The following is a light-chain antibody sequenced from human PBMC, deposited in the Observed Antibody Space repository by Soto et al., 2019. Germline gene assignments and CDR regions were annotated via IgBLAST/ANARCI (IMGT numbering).Light chain of an antibody. CDR1: SGNIVSNY. V-gene: IGLV6-57*01. CDR3: QSYDADILI. J-gene: IGLJ2*01. Sequence: NFMLTQPHSVSGAPGKTVTISCTRSSGNIVSNYVQWYQQRPGSSPTTVIYEDDDRPSGVPDRFSGSIDTSSNSASLTISGLKTEDEGDYYCQSYDADILIFGGGTKLTVL. CDR2: EDD.